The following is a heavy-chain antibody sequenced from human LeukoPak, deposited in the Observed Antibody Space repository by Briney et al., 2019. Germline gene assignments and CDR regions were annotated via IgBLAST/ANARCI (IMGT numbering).Heavy chain of an antibody. CDR2: IYSGGGT. J-gene: IGHJ4*02. D-gene: IGHD3-10*01. CDR3: ARDSYYGSGSYYRYTFDF. Sequence: GGSLRLSCATSGFTVSSNCMGWVRQAPGKGLEWVSPIYSGGGTYYTDSVKGRFTIFRDNSKNMVYLQMNSLRAEDTALYYCARDSYYGSGSYYRYTFDFWGQGTLVTVSS. V-gene: IGHV3-53*01. CDR1: GFTVSSNC.